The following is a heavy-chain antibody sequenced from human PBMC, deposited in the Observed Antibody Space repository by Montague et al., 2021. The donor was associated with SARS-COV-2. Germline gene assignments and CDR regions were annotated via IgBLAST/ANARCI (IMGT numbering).Heavy chain of an antibody. Sequence: SLRLSCAASGFVFSDFGMHWVRQAPGKGLEWVAVVWYHGGNEYYAESVKGRFIISRDNSKNTLYLQMNSLRVEDTAVYYCAGADEGDYYYYHMDVWGQGTTVTVSS. J-gene: IGHJ6*02. CDR3: AGADEGDYYYYHMDV. D-gene: IGHD3-16*01. CDR1: GFVFSDFG. CDR2: VWYHGGNE. V-gene: IGHV3-33*01.